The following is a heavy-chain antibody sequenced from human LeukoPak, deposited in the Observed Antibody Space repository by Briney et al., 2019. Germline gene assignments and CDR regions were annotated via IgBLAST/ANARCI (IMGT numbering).Heavy chain of an antibody. D-gene: IGHD3-10*01. CDR1: GFTFSSYW. CDR3: ARVFRVRGVIPIDDY. J-gene: IGHJ4*02. Sequence: PGGSLRLSCAASGFTFSSYWMHWVRQAPGKGLVWVSRINSDGSSTSYAGSVKGRFTIFRDNAKNALYLQMNSLRAEDTAVCYCARVFRVRGVIPIDDYWGQGTPVTVSS. V-gene: IGHV3-74*01. CDR2: INSDGSST.